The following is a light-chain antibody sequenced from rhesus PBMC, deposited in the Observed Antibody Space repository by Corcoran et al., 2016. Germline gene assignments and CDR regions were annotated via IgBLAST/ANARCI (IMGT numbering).Light chain of an antibody. CDR1: QDISNA. J-gene: IGKJ3*01. Sequence: DIQMSQSPSSLSASVGDKVTITCRASQDISNALSWYQQKPGKVPNLLIYAASSLESGVPSRFSGSRYWTDVTLTISSLQPEDFATYSCQQGYSTPFTFGPGTKLDIK. V-gene: IGKV1-33*02. CDR2: AAS. CDR3: QQGYSTPFT.